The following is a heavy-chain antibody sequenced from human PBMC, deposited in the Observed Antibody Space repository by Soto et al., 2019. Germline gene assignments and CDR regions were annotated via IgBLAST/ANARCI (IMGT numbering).Heavy chain of an antibody. J-gene: IGHJ4*02. V-gene: IGHV3-23*01. CDR2: ISGSGGST. D-gene: IGHD3-22*01. CDR1: GFTFSSYA. CDR3: AKGDGYYDSSGYRDY. Sequence: GGSLRLSCAASGFTFSSYAMSWVRQAPGKGLEWVSAISGSGGSTYYADSVKGRFTISRDNSKNTLYLQMNSLGAEDTAVYYCAKGDGYYDSSGYRDYWGQGTLVTVSS.